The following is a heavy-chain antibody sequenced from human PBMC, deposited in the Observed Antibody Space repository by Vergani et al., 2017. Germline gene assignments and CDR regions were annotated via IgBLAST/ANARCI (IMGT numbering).Heavy chain of an antibody. Sequence: EVQLVQSGAEVKKPGESLKISCQISGYSFTNYWIGWVHQMPGKGLEWMGIIHPADSDTRYSPSFQGQVTISVDKSISTAYLQRSSLRASDSAMYYCARLYGRDSSGSKYFDYWGQGTLVTGSS. J-gene: IGHJ4*02. CDR1: GYSFTNYW. CDR2: IHPADSDT. V-gene: IGHV5-51*07. D-gene: IGHD3-22*01. CDR3: ARLYGRDSSGSKYFDY.